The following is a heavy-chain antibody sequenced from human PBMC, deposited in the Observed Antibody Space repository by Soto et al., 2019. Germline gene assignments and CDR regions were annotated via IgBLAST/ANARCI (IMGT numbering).Heavy chain of an antibody. J-gene: IGHJ3*02. CDR2: ISAYNGNT. V-gene: IGHV1-18*01. Sequence: ASVKVPCKASGYTFTSYGISWVRQAPGQGLEWMGWISAYNGNTNYAQKLQGRVTMTTDTSTSTAYMELRSLRSDDTAVYYCARECRRQRLVGSDAFDIWGQGTMVTVSS. CDR1: GYTFTSYG. CDR3: ARECRRQRLVGSDAFDI. D-gene: IGHD6-13*01.